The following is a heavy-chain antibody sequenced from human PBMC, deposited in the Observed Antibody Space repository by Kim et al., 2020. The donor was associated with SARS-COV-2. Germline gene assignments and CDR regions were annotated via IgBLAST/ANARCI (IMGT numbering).Heavy chain of an antibody. D-gene: IGHD6-13*01. Sequence: GGSLRLSCAASGFTFDDYAMHWVRQAPGKGLEWVSGISWNSGSIGYADSVKGRFTISRDNAKNSLYLQMNNLRAEDTALYYCAKIGSSGFGPDDAFDIWG. CDR1: GFTFDDYA. J-gene: IGHJ3*02. CDR3: AKIGSSGFGPDDAFDI. V-gene: IGHV3-9*01. CDR2: ISWNSGSI.